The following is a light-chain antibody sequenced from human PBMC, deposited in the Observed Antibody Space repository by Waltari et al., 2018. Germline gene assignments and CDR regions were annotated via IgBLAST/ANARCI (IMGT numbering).Light chain of an antibody. V-gene: IGLV1-47*01. CDR3: AAWDDSLSVNWV. CDR1: STNIGGSY. J-gene: IGLJ3*02. CDR2: RSN. Sequence: QSVLTQPPSASGTPGQRVTISCSGRSTNIGGSYVYWYQQLPGPAPKLLIYRSNQRPSGVPDRFSGSKSGTSASLAISGLRSEDEADYYCAAWDDSLSVNWVFGGGTKLTVL.